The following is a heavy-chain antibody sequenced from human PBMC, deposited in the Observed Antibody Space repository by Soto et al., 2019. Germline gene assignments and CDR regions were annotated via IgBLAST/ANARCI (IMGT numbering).Heavy chain of an antibody. CDR1: GFTFSDYA. D-gene: IGHD1-26*01. CDR3: ARDLFVGATRTLFDC. J-gene: IGHJ4*02. CDR2: VSHDGRNT. Sequence: PGGSLRLSCAASGFTFSDYAMHWVRQAPGKGLEWVAVVSHDGRNTHYADSVKGRFTISRDNSKNTLYLQMNSLRVEDTAVYYCARDLFVGATRTLFDCWGQGTLVTVSS. V-gene: IGHV3-30*04.